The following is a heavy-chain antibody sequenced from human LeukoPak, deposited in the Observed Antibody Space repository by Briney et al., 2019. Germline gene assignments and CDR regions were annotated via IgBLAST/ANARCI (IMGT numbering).Heavy chain of an antibody. J-gene: IGHJ6*03. V-gene: IGHV4-31*03. Sequence: PSQTLSLTCSVSGGTISSGGYYWSWIRQHPGKGLEWIGHVSSSGSSYNNPSLRSRVSIFIHTSDDQFSLEMSSVTAADTAVYYCARNPLLPGDYKGGFYYMDVWGKGTTVTVSS. CDR2: VSSSGSS. D-gene: IGHD3-10*01. CDR3: ARNPLLPGDYKGGFYYMDV. CDR1: GGTISSGGYY.